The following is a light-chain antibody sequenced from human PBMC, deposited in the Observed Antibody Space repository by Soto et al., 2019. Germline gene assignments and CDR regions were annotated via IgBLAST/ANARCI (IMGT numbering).Light chain of an antibody. J-gene: IGKJ5*01. CDR1: HSISSW. CDR3: QQTFNSPIT. CDR2: DAS. Sequence: DIHMTQSPSTLSASVGDRVTITCRASHSISSWLAWYQQKLGRAPRLLIYDASSLESGAPSRFSGSGSGTDFTLTISSVRPEDLGSFYCQQTFNSPITFGQGTRLEIK. V-gene: IGKV1-5*01.